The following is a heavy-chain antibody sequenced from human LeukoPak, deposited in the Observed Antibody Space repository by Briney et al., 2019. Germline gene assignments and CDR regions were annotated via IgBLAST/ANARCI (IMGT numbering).Heavy chain of an antibody. CDR2: INPSRNT. CDR3: ARRYDFWSGYPPPLDY. D-gene: IGHD3-3*01. V-gene: IGHV4-34*01. CDR1: GGSFSGYY. Sequence: KPSETLSLNCAVFGGSFSGYYWNWIRQPPGKGLEWIGQINPSRNTNYNPSLKSRVTISVDTSKKQFSLKLSSVTAADTAVYYCARRYDFWSGYPPPLDYWGQGTLVTVSS. J-gene: IGHJ4*02.